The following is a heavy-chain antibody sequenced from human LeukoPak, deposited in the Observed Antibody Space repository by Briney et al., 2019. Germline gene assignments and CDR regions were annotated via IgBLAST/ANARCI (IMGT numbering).Heavy chain of an antibody. CDR2: IIPIFGTA. CDR3: AKDMGYNSVFDD. D-gene: IGHD1-1*01. J-gene: IGHJ4*02. V-gene: IGHV1-69*13. CDR1: GYTFTNYA. Sequence: GASVKVSCKASGYTFTNYAISWVRQAPGQGLEWMGGIIPIFGTANYAQKFQGRVTITADESTSTAYMELSSLRSEDTAVYYCAKDMGYNSVFDDWGLGTLVTVSS.